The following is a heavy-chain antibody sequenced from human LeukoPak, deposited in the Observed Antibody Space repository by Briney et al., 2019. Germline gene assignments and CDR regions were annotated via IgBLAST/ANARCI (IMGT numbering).Heavy chain of an antibody. V-gene: IGHV1-8*01. CDR2: MSPNSGNT. Sequence: ASVKVSCKPSGYTFTSYDINWVRQATGQGLEWMGWMSPNSGNTGYVQKFQGRVTMTRNTSTSTAYMELSSLRSEDTAVYYCARGSYGDPGYYFDYWGQGTLVTVSS. J-gene: IGHJ4*02. CDR1: GYTFTSYD. CDR3: ARGSYGDPGYYFDY. D-gene: IGHD4-17*01.